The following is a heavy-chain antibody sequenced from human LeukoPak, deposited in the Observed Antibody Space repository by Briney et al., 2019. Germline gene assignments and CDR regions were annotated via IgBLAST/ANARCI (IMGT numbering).Heavy chain of an antibody. CDR3: AKVLSGSQDY. V-gene: IGHV3-23*01. Sequence: GGSLRLSCAASGFTFSGHAMSWVRQAPGKGLNWLSTITGGAENTYYAGSVKGRFTISRDNSKNTVYLQMDSLRAEDTAVYYWAKVLSGSQDYWGQGTLVTVFS. J-gene: IGHJ4*02. D-gene: IGHD1-26*01. CDR2: ITGGAENT. CDR1: GFTFSGHA.